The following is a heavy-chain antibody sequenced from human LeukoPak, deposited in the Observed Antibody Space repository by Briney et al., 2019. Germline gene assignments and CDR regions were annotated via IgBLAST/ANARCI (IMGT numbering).Heavy chain of an antibody. CDR3: ASSAYCSSTSSYMWGSGFPVNY. J-gene: IGHJ4*02. CDR1: GFTFSDYY. CDR2: ISSSGSTI. V-gene: IGHV3-11*04. D-gene: IGHD2-2*02. Sequence: GGSLRLSCAASGFTFSDYYMSWIRQAPGKGLEWVSYISSSGSTICYADSVKGRFTISRDNAKNSLYLQMNSLRAEDTAVYYCASSAYCSSTSSYMWGSGFPVNYWGQGTLVTVSS.